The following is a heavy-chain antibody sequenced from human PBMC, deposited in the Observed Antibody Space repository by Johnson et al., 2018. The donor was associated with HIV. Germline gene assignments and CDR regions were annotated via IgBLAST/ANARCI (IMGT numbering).Heavy chain of an antibody. CDR1: GFTVSSNY. CDR2: IYSGGST. J-gene: IGHJ3*02. Sequence: VQLVESGGGVVQPGGSLRLSCAASGFTVSSNYMSWVRQAPGKGLEWVSVIYSGGSTYYADSVKGRFTISRDNSKNTLYLQMNSLRAEDTAVYYCAREWTYYYDRGGAFDIWGQGTMVTVSS. V-gene: IGHV3-66*01. D-gene: IGHD3-22*01. CDR3: AREWTYYYDRGGAFDI.